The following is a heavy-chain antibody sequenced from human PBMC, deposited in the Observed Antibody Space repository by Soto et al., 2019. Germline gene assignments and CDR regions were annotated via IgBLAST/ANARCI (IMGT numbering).Heavy chain of an antibody. CDR2: VYHNGGA. CDR1: GVSIHNSHSF. D-gene: IGHD2-21*01. Sequence: SETLSLTCTVSGVSIHNSHSFWAWIRQPPGKGLQFIASVYHNGGAHYNSSLKSRVTISVDTANNQVSLRMRSLTAADTAFYYCGRVVEGATRHTDPDSWGQGILVTVSS. CDR3: GRVVEGATRHTDPDS. V-gene: IGHV4-39*01. J-gene: IGHJ5*01.